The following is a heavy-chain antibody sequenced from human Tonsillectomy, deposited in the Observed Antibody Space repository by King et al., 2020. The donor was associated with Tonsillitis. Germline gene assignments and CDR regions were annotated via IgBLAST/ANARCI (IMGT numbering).Heavy chain of an antibody. CDR1: GFTFSDAW. CDR2: IKTKDQGGAI. J-gene: IGHJ4*02. Sequence: VQLVESGGGLVKPGGSLRLSCATSGFTFSDAWMSWVRQPPGKGLEWVGRIKTKDQGGAIDYATAVEGRFSISRDDSKNTLYLQMNNLQPEDTAVYYCTRRRSLGGQGTLVTVSS. CDR3: TRRRSL. V-gene: IGHV3-15*01. D-gene: IGHD6-13*01.